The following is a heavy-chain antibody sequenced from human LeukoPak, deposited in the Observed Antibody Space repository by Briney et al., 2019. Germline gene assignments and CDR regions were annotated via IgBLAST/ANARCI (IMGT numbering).Heavy chain of an antibody. D-gene: IGHD1-20*01. V-gene: IGHV3-23*01. CDR2: ISGSGGST. CDR3: ARESITGHRDFDY. J-gene: IGHJ4*02. Sequence: GGSLRLSCAASGFTFSSYAMSWVRQDPGKGLEWVSAISGSGGSTYYADSVKGRFTISRDNAKNSLFLQMNSLRAEDTAVYYCARESITGHRDFDYWGQGTLVTVSS. CDR1: GFTFSSYA.